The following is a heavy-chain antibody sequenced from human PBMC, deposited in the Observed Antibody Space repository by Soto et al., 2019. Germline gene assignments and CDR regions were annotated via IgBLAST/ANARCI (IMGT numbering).Heavy chain of an antibody. J-gene: IGHJ6*02. V-gene: IGHV1-46*01. CDR1: GYTVTSYY. D-gene: IGHD2-2*01. Sequence: QVHLVQSGAEVKKPGASVKVSCKASGYTVTSYYAHWVRQAPGQGLEWLGTINPKSGRTTYAQRFQGRVTMTRETSTNTLYMGLTGLTSGDTAVYYCARAGIAYCSSTTCFLYYYVIDVWGQGTTVTVSS. CDR3: ARAGIAYCSSTTCFLYYYVIDV. CDR2: INPKSGRT.